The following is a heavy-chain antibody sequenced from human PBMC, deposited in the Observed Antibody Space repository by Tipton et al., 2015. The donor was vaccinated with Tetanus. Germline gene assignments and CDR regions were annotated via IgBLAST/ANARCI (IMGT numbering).Heavy chain of an antibody. CDR3: ARDRGRSIGAYFDY. Sequence: TLSLTCTVSGGSISNYYWSWIRQSAGKGLEWIGRIYSSGSSNFNPSLMSRVTMSIDTSKNQFSLKLSSVTAGDTAVYYCARDRGRSIGAYFDYWGPGTLVTVSS. V-gene: IGHV4-4*07. D-gene: IGHD6-6*01. CDR1: GGSISNYY. J-gene: IGHJ4*02. CDR2: IYSSGSS.